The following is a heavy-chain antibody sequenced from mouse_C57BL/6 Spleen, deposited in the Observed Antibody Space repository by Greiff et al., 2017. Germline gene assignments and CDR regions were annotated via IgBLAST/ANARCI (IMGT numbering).Heavy chain of an antibody. CDR1: GYTFTSYW. D-gene: IGHD1-1*01. CDR3: ARTTTVVARDWYCDV. J-gene: IGHJ1*03. Sequence: VQLQQSGAELAKPGASVKLSCKASGYTFTSYWMHWVKQRPGQGLEWIGYINPSSGYTKYNQKFKDKATLTADKSSITAYMQLSSLTYEDSAVYYCARTTTVVARDWYCDVWGTGTTVTVSS. CDR2: INPSSGYT. V-gene: IGHV1-7*01.